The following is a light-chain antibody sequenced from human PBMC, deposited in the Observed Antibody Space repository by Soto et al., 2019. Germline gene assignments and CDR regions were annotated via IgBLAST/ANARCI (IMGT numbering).Light chain of an antibody. CDR3: QQSYSTPPYT. CDR1: QSISSY. V-gene: IGKV1-39*01. J-gene: IGKJ2*01. Sequence: DIQMTQSPSSLSASVGDRVTITCRASQSISSYLNWYQQKPWKAPKLLIYAASSLQSGVPSRFSGSGSATDFTLTISSLQPEDFATYYCQQSYSTPPYTFGQGTKLEIK. CDR2: AAS.